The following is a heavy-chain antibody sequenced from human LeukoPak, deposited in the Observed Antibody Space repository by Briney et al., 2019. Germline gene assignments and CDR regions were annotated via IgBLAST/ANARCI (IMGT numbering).Heavy chain of an antibody. J-gene: IGHJ4*02. CDR3: ARVSEYYYGSGSYPAHFSFDY. D-gene: IGHD3-10*01. CDR2: ISYDGSNK. Sequence: PGRSLRLSCAASGFTFSSYGMHWVRQAPGKGLEWVAVISYDGSNKYYADSVKGRFTISRDNSKNTLYLQMNSLRAEDTAVYYCARVSEYYYGSGSYPAHFSFDYWGQGTLVTVSS. CDR1: GFTFSSYG. V-gene: IGHV3-30*03.